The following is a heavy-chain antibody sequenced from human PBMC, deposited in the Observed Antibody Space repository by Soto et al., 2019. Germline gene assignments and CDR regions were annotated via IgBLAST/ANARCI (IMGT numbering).Heavy chain of an antibody. CDR2: IYPGDSDT. J-gene: IGHJ3*02. CDR1: GYSFTSYW. V-gene: IGHV5-51*01. D-gene: IGHD3-22*01. Sequence: PGESLKISCKGSGYSFTSYWIGWVRQMPGKGLEWMGIIYPGDSDTRYSPSFQGQVTISADKSISTAYLQWSSLKASDTAMYYCARQAFFYDSSGPHDALSICGQGSLVPVSS. CDR3: ARQAFFYDSSGPHDALSI.